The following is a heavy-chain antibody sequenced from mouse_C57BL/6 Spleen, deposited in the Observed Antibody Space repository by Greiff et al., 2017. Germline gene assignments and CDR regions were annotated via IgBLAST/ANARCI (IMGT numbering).Heavy chain of an antibody. CDR3: ASITSVVATNWYFDV. V-gene: IGHV2-2*01. CDR2: IWSGGST. Sequence: VQLQQSGPGLVQPSQCLSITCTASGFSLTSYGVHWVRQSPGKGLEWLGVIWSGGSTAYNAAFISRHGNSKDNSKSKVFYKMNRLQADDTAIYYCASITSVVATNWYFDVWGTGTTVTVSS. D-gene: IGHD1-1*01. CDR1: GFSLTSYG. J-gene: IGHJ1*03.